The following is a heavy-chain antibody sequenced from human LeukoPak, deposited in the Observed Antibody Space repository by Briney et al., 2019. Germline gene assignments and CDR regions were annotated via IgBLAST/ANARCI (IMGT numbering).Heavy chain of an antibody. Sequence: GGSLRLSCAASGFTFSSYGMHWVRQAPGKGLEWVAVISYDGSNKYYADSVKGRFTISRDNSKNTLYLQMNSLRAEDTAVYYCAKLVRIAVAGTDFDYWGQGTLVTVSS. CDR1: GFTFSSYG. V-gene: IGHV3-30*18. CDR3: AKLVRIAVAGTDFDY. J-gene: IGHJ4*02. D-gene: IGHD6-19*01. CDR2: ISYDGSNK.